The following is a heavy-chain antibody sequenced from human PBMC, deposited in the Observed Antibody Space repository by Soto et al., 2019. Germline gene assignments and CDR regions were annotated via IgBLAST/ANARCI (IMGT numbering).Heavy chain of an antibody. D-gene: IGHD4-17*01. CDR1: GFTFSSYW. V-gene: IGHV3-74*01. J-gene: IGHJ5*02. CDR3: AKSLFYGDYNWLDP. Sequence: AGGSLRLSCAASGFTFSSYWMHWVRQAPGKGLVWVSHINIDGSSTSYADSVKGRFTISRDNAKNTLYLQMNSLRAEDTAVYYCAKSLFYGDYNWLDPWGQGTLVTVSS. CDR2: INIDGSST.